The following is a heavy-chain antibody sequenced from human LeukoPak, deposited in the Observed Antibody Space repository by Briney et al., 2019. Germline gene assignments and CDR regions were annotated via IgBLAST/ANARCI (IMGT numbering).Heavy chain of an antibody. J-gene: IGHJ3*02. CDR2: INPNSGDT. CDR1: GYTFTGYY. Sequence: ASVKVSCKASGYTFTGYYMHWVRQAPGQGLEWMGRINPNSGDTNYAQKFQGRVTMTRDTSINTAYMELSRLRSDDTAVYYCARDPLYYYDSSRGAFDIWGQGTMVTVSS. V-gene: IGHV1-2*06. CDR3: ARDPLYYYDSSRGAFDI. D-gene: IGHD3-22*01.